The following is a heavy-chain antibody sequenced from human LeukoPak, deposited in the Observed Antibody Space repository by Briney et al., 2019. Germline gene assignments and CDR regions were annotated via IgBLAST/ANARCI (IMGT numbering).Heavy chain of an antibody. D-gene: IGHD1-26*01. CDR3: AREVGGALHYFDY. CDR1: GFTFSSYS. V-gene: IGHV3-21*01. CDR2: ISSSNNYI. Sequence: GGSLRLSCAASGFTFSSYSLNWVRQAPGKELEWVSSISSSNNYIYYADSVKGRFTISRDNSKNTLYLQMDSLRAEDTAVYYCAREVGGALHYFDYWGQGTLVTVSS. J-gene: IGHJ4*02.